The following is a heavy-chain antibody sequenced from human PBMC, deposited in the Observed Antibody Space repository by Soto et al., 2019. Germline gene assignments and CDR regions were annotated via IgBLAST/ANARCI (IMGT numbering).Heavy chain of an antibody. D-gene: IGHD2-15*01. V-gene: IGHV3-53*01. Sequence: GGSLRLSCSASGVTVSSNYMSWVRQAPGKGLEWVSAIYSGGSTYYADSVKGRFAISRDNSKNTLYLQMNSLRAEDTAVYYCASDLALYSSAGPFYPVSLPVWFPGPMETVCS. CDR1: GVTVSSNY. J-gene: IGHJ6*02. CDR3: ASDLALYSSAGPFYPVSLPV. CDR2: IYSGGST.